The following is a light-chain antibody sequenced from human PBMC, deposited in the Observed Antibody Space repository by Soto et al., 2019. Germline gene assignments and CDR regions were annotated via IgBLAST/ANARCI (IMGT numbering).Light chain of an antibody. CDR3: SSYTSSSTLYV. CDR1: SSDGGGYNY. Sequence: QPALTQPASVSGSPGQSITISCTGTSSDGGGYNYVSWYQQHPCKAPKLMIYDVSNRPSGVSNRFSGSKSGNTASLPISGLKAEDEAAYYCSSYTSSSTLYVFGTGTKLTVL. CDR2: DVS. V-gene: IGLV2-14*01. J-gene: IGLJ1*01.